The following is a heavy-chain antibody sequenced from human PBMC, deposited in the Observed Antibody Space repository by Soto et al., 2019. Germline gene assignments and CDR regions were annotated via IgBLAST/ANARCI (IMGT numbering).Heavy chain of an antibody. CDR1: GGSFSGYY. V-gene: IGHV4-34*01. J-gene: IGHJ5*02. D-gene: IGHD3-10*01. CDR2: INHSGST. CDR3: ARGRGHT. Sequence: TSETLSLTCAVYGGSFSGYYWSWIRQPPGKGLEWIGEINHSGSTNYNPSLKSRVTISVDTSKNQFSLKLSSVTAADTAVYYCARGRGHTWGQGTLVTVSS.